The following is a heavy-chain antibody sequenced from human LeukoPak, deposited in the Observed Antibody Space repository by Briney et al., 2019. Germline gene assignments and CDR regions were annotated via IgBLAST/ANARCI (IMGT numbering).Heavy chain of an antibody. CDR1: RFTFSSYA. V-gene: IGHV3-23*01. J-gene: IGHJ5*02. CDR2: ISGSGGST. D-gene: IGHD6-19*01. Sequence: TGGSLRLSCAASRFTFSSYAMSWVRQAPGKGLEWVSAISGSGGSTYYADSVKGRFTISRDNSKNTLYLQMNSLRAEDTAVYYCAKAGYSSGWYGDWFDPWGQGTLVTVSS. CDR3: AKAGYSSGWYGDWFDP.